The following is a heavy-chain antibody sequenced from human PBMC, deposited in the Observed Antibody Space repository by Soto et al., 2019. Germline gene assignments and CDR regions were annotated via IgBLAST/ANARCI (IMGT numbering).Heavy chain of an antibody. V-gene: IGHV1-69*13. CDR2: IIPIFGTA. Sequence: GASVKVSCKASGGTFSSYAISWVRQAPGQGLEWMGGIIPIFGTANYAQKFQGRVTITADESTSTAYMELSSLRSEDTAVYYCARVAWREYSGYDYYYGMDVWGQGTTVTVSS. J-gene: IGHJ6*02. CDR3: ARVAWREYSGYDYYYGMDV. CDR1: GGTFSSYA. D-gene: IGHD5-12*01.